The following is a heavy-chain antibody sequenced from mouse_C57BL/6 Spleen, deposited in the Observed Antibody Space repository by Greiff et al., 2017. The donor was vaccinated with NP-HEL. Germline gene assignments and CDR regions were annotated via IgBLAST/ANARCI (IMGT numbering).Heavy chain of an antibody. CDR2: IDPSDSET. D-gene: IGHD1-1*01. CDR1: GYTFTSYW. Sequence: QVQLQQPGAELVRPGSSVKLSCKASGYTFTSYWMHWVKQRPIQGLEWIGNIDPSDSETHYNQKFKDKATLTVDKSSSTAYMQLSSLTSEDSAVYYCAESGVTTVVANYAKDYWGQGTSVTVSS. J-gene: IGHJ4*01. CDR3: AESGVTTVVANYAKDY. V-gene: IGHV1-52*01.